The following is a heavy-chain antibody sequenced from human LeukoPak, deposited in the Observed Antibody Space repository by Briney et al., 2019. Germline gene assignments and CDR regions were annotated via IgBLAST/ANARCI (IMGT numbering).Heavy chain of an antibody. V-gene: IGHV3-30-3*01. CDR2: ISYDGSNK. J-gene: IGHJ4*02. Sequence: GGSLRLSCAASGFTFSSYAMHWVRQAPGEGLEWVAVISYDGSNKYYADSVKGRFTISRDNSKNTLYLQMNSLRAEDTAVYYCARGPGMVYAANWGQGTLVTVSS. CDR3: ARGPGMVYAAN. CDR1: GFTFSSYA. D-gene: IGHD2-8*01.